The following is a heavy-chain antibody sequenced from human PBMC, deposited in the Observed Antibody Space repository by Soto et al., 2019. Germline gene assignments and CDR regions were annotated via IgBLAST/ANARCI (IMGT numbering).Heavy chain of an antibody. J-gene: IGHJ4*02. D-gene: IGHD3-3*01. CDR3: ARMIFGRSGEYYFDY. Sequence: SGPVVNPTQTLTLTCTFSGFSLSTSRVSVTWIRQPPGKALEWLARIDWDDAKFFNTSLKTRLTVSKDTSKNQVVLTMTHMDPVDTATYYCARMIFGRSGEYYFDYWGQGILVTSPQ. CDR2: IDWDDAK. CDR1: GFSLSTSRVS. V-gene: IGHV2-70*16.